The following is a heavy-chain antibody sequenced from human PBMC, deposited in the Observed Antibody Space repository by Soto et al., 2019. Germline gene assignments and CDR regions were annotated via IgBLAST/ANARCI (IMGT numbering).Heavy chain of an antibody. V-gene: IGHV1-3*05. Sequence: QVQLVQSGAEEKKPGASVKVSCKASGYTFTSYAMHWVRQAPGQRLEWMGWINAGNGNTKYSQKFQGRVPITRDTSASTAYRELSSLRSEDTAVYYCARGSGYYYRDDYWGQGTLVTVSS. CDR1: GYTFTSYA. D-gene: IGHD3-22*01. CDR2: INAGNGNT. J-gene: IGHJ4*02. CDR3: ARGSGYYYRDDY.